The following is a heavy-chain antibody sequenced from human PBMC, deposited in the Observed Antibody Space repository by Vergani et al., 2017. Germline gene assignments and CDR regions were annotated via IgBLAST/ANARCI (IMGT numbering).Heavy chain of an antibody. CDR1: GGTFSSYA. Sequence: QVQLVQSGAEVKKPGYSVKVSCKASGGTFSSYAISWVRQAPGPGLEWMGGIIPIFGIANYAQKFQGRDTFTADKSTSTAYMELSSLRSEDTAVYYCARDELKSGLYHITDTAIRPYYYYGMDVWGQGTTVTVSS. CDR2: IIPIFGIA. CDR3: ARDELKSGLYHITDTAIRPYYYYGMDV. D-gene: IGHD5-18*01. J-gene: IGHJ6*02. V-gene: IGHV1-69*17.